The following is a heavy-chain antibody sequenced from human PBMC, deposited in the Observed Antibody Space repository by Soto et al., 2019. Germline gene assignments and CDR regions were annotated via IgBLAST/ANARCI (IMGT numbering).Heavy chain of an antibody. Sequence: QVQLAESGGGLVKSGGSLTLSCSTSGFFFTDYFMSWIRQAPGKGLEWVSYISPSGDVTHYADSVKGRFTISRDNTKNSLFLQMSSLRDDDTAFYYCARQLERRVGAASRWGQGTRVSVSS. CDR1: GFFFTDYF. D-gene: IGHD1-26*01. V-gene: IGHV3-11*01. CDR2: ISPSGDVT. CDR3: ARQLERRVGAASR. J-gene: IGHJ4*02.